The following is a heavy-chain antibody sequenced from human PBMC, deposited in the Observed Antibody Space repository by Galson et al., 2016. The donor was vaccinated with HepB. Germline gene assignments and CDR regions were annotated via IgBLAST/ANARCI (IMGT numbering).Heavy chain of an antibody. CDR3: AHGAGYFDF. D-gene: IGHD6-19*01. CDR2: ISRDDDK. V-gene: IGHV2-5*02. CDR1: GFSLSTTGVG. J-gene: IGHJ4*02. Sequence: PALVKPTQSLTLTCTFSGFSLSTTGVGMGWIRQPPGKALEWLALISRDDDKHYTPSLQSRLTVTKDTSQNQVVLTMTNMDPVDTATYYCAHGAGYFDFWGQGTLVTVSS.